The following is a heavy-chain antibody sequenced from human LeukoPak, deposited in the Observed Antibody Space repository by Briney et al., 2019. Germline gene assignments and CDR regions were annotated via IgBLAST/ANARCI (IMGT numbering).Heavy chain of an antibody. D-gene: IGHD5-24*01. Sequence: GSLRLSCVASGFPFSSYWMTWVRQAPGKGLEWVANIKQDGSKKSYVDSVKGRFTVSRDNAKNSLYLQMNSLRAEDTAIYYCTRVGYIDEGIDYWGQGTLVTVSS. CDR2: IKQDGSKK. CDR3: TRVGYIDEGIDY. J-gene: IGHJ4*02. V-gene: IGHV3-7*04. CDR1: GFPFSSYW.